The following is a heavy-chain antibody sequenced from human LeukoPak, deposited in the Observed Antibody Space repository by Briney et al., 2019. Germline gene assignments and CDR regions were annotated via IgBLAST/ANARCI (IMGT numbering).Heavy chain of an antibody. CDR3: ARGNCSSTSCYHFDY. V-gene: IGHV1-2*04. CDR1: GYTFTGYY. J-gene: IGHJ4*02. D-gene: IGHD2-2*01. CDR2: INPNSGGT. Sequence: GASVKVSCKASGYTFTGYYMHWVRQAPGQGLEWMGWINPNSGGTNYAQKFQGWVTMTRDTSISTAYMELSRLRSDDTAVYYCARGNCSSTSCYHFDYWGQGTLVTVSS.